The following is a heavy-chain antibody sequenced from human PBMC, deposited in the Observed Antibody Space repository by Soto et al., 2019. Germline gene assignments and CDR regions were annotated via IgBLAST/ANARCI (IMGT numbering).Heavy chain of an antibody. V-gene: IGHV3-30*18. CDR3: AKDKGRSLAGGMDV. CDR2: ISYDGSNK. CDR1: GFTFSSYG. Sequence: PGGSLRLSCAASGFTFSSYGMHWVRQAPGKGLEWVAIISYDGSNKYYGDSVKGRFTISRDNPKNTLYLQMNSLRAEDTAVYYCAKDKGRSLAGGMDVWGQGTTVTVSS. J-gene: IGHJ6*02. D-gene: IGHD6-19*01.